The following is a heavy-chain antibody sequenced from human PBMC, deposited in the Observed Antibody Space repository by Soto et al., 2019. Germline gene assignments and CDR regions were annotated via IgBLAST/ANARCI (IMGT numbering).Heavy chain of an antibody. CDR1: GGSISSGGYY. CDR3: ARVPVVVAASAFDI. CDR2: IYYSGST. Sequence: SETLSLTCTVSGGSISSGGYYWSWIRQHPGKGLEWIGYIYYSGSTYYNPSLKSRVTISVDTSKNQFSLKLSSVTAADTAVYYCARVPVVVAASAFDIWGPAPMVTVSS. V-gene: IGHV4-31*03. D-gene: IGHD2-15*01. J-gene: IGHJ3*02.